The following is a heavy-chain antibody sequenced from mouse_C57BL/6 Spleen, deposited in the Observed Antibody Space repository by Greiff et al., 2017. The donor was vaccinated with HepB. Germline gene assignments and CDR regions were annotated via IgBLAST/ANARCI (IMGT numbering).Heavy chain of an antibody. CDR1: GYAFTNYL. CDR2: INPGSGGT. D-gene: IGHD4-1*02. V-gene: IGHV1-54*01. CDR3: ALNWDGFDY. J-gene: IGHJ2*01. Sequence: QVQLQQSGAELVRPGTSVKVSCKASGYAFTNYLIEWVKQRPGQGLEWIGVINPGSGGTNYNEKFKGKATLTADKSSSTAYMQLSSVTSEDSAVYFCALNWDGFDYWGQGTTLTVSS.